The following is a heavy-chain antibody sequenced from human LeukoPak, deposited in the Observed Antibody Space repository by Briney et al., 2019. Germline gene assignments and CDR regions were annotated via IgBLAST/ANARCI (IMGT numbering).Heavy chain of an antibody. J-gene: IGHJ4*02. V-gene: IGHV3-30*04. D-gene: IGHD5-12*01. Sequence: GGSLRLSCAASGFTFSSYAMHWVRQAPGKGLEWVAVISYDGSNEYYADSVKGRFTVSRDNSKNTLYLQMNSLRAEDTAVYYCARGRSGDIVATIFDYRGQGTLVTVSS. CDR3: ARGRSGDIVATIFDY. CDR1: GFTFSSYA. CDR2: ISYDGSNE.